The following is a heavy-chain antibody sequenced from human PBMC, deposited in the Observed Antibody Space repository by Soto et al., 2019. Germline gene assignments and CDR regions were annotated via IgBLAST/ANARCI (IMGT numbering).Heavy chain of an antibody. Sequence: ASVKVSCKASGYTFTGYYMHWVRQAPGQGLEWMGWINPNSGGTNYAQKFQGWVTMTRDTSISTAYMELSRLRSDDTAVYYCARDRRRIVVVPAAMGEFDYWGQGTLVTVSS. J-gene: IGHJ4*02. CDR2: INPNSGGT. D-gene: IGHD2-2*01. CDR1: GYTFTGYY. CDR3: ARDRRRIVVVPAAMGEFDY. V-gene: IGHV1-2*04.